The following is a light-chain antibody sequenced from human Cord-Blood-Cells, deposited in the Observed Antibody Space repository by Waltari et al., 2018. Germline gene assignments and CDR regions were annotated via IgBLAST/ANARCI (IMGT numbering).Light chain of an antibody. CDR2: GAS. Sequence: EIVMTQSPATLSVSPGERATLPCRASQSVSSNLAWYQQKPGQAPRLLIYGASTRATGIPARFSGSGSGTEFILTISSLQSEDFAVYYCQQYNNWPPFTFGQGTKLEIK. V-gene: IGKV3-15*01. CDR3: QQYNNWPPFT. CDR1: QSVSSN. J-gene: IGKJ2*01.